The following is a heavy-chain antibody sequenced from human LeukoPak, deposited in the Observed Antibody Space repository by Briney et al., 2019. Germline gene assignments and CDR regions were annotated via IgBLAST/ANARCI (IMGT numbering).Heavy chain of an antibody. CDR2: ISGSGGGT. D-gene: IGHD3-3*01. CDR3: AKVMNYDFWSGYPNDAFDI. V-gene: IGHV3-23*01. Sequence: GGSLRLSCAASGFTFRSYAMSWVRQAPGKGLEWVSAISGSGGGTYYADSVKGRFTISRDNSKNTLYLQMNSLRAEDTAVYYCAKVMNYDFWSGYPNDAFDIWGQGTLVTVSS. J-gene: IGHJ3*02. CDR1: GFTFRSYA.